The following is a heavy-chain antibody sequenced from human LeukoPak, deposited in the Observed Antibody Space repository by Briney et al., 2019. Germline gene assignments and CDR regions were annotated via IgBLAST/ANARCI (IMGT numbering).Heavy chain of an antibody. CDR2: IYTGGST. D-gene: IGHD4/OR15-4a*01. J-gene: IGHJ4*02. Sequence: GGSLRLSCAASGFIVSNNYMSWVRQAPGKGLEWVSTIYTGGSTYYLASVKGRFTISRDDSKNTLYLQMNNLRAEDTAVYYVARFSGGSAKTRWGGFDYWGQGTLVTVSS. CDR3: ARFSGGSAKTRWGGFDY. CDR1: GFIVSNNY. V-gene: IGHV3-53*01.